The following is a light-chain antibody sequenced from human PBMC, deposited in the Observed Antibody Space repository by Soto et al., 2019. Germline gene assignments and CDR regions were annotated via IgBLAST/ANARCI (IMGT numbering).Light chain of an antibody. CDR3: QHYGNSPFT. J-gene: IGKJ3*01. V-gene: IGKV3-20*01. CDR1: QSVNSRY. CDR2: GAS. Sequence: ENLLTQSPGTPSLSPGERATLSCRASQSVNSRYLAWYQQKPGQAPRLFIYGASNRATGIPDRFSGSGSGTDFTLTISRLEPEDFAVYYCQHYGNSPFTFGPGTKV.